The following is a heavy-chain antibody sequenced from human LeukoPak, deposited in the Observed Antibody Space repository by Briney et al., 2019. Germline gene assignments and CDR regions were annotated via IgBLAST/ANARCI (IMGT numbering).Heavy chain of an antibody. CDR2: INHIGST. CDR3: ASWFGELYTNWFDP. D-gene: IGHD3-10*01. Sequence: PSETLSLTCAVYDGSFSAYYWGWIRQPPGKGLEWIGEINHIGSTNYNPSLKSRVTISVDTSRNQFALKLSSVTAADTAVYYCASWFGELYTNWFDPWGQGTLVTVSS. V-gene: IGHV4-34*01. J-gene: IGHJ5*02. CDR1: DGSFSAYY.